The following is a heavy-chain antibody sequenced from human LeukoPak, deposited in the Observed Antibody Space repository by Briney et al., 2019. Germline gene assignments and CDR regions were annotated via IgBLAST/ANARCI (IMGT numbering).Heavy chain of an antibody. CDR2: ISYDGSNK. CDR1: GIPFSDYY. Sequence: QPGGSLRLSCVVSGIPFSDYYMNWIRQAPGKGLEWVAVISYDGSNKYYADSVKGRFTISRDNSKNTLYLQMNSLRAEDTAVYYCAKGSLDYGDYLPTGFIWGQGTMVTVSS. CDR3: AKGSLDYGDYLPTGFI. V-gene: IGHV3-30*18. D-gene: IGHD4-17*01. J-gene: IGHJ3*02.